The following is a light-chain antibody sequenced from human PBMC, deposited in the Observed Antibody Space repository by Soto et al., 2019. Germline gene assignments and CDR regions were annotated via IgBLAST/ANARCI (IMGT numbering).Light chain of an antibody. CDR1: HNVNDY. J-gene: IGKJ2*01. V-gene: IGKV3-11*01. Sequence: EVVLTQSPATLSLSPGERATLSCRASHNVNDYLAWYQQKPGQAPRLLTYDASKRATGLPARFSGSGSGTDFTLTISSLEAEDSAVYYCQQRSDWPPFTFGQGTKVEIK. CDR2: DAS. CDR3: QQRSDWPPFT.